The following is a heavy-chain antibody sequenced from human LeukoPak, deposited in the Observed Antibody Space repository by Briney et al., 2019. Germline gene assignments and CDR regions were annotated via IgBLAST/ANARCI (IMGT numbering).Heavy chain of an antibody. CDR2: ISASGGST. CDR3: AKGVAYCGGDCYSDYFDY. Sequence: GGSLRLSCAASGFTFSNYAMSWVRQAPGKGLEWVSAISASGGSTYYADSVKGRFTISRDNSKNTVYLQKNSLRVEDTAVYYCAKGVAYCGGDCYSDYFDYWGQGTLVTVSS. CDR1: GFTFSNYA. J-gene: IGHJ4*02. V-gene: IGHV3-23*01. D-gene: IGHD2-21*02.